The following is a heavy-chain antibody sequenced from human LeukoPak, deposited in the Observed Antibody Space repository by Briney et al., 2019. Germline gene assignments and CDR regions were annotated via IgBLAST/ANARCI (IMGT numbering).Heavy chain of an antibody. CDR3: AKPPGIAVAGYLGY. V-gene: IGHV3-23*01. J-gene: IGHJ4*02. CDR1: GFTFSSYA. CDR2: ISGSGGST. Sequence: GGSLRLSCAASGFTFSSYAMSWVRQAPGKGLEWVSSISGSGGSTYYADSVKGRFTISRDNSKNTLYLQMNSLRAEDTAVYYCAKPPGIAVAGYLGYWGQGTLVTVSS. D-gene: IGHD6-19*01.